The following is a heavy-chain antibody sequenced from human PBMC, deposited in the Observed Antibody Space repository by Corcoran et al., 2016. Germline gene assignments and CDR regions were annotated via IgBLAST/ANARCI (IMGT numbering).Heavy chain of an antibody. CDR1: GFTFSKFW. CDR2: IKEDGSEK. Sequence: EVQLVESGGGLVQPGGSLRLSCVTSGFTFSKFWMAWVRQVPGKGLECVANIKEDGSEKHYVDSVKGRFTISRDNAKNSLDLQMNSLRAEETGVYYCARSAYYYDNSRDYWGQGTLVTVSS. D-gene: IGHD3-22*01. CDR3: ARSAYYYDNSRDY. J-gene: IGHJ4*02. V-gene: IGHV3-7*01.